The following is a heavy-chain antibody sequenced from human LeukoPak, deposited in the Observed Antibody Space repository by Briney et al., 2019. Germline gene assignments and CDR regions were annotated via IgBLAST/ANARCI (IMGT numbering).Heavy chain of an antibody. CDR2: ISNSGTT. Sequence: PSETLSLTCAVSGDSVTSGGYFWTWIRQHPGKGLEWIGSISNSGTTSYNPSLKSRVSISLDTSNNHFSLRLGSVTAADTAVYLCARDVVVTSSPDAFDTWGQGTMVTVSS. CDR3: ARDVVVTSSPDAFDT. CDR1: GDSVTSGGYF. V-gene: IGHV4-31*11. D-gene: IGHD2-21*02. J-gene: IGHJ3*02.